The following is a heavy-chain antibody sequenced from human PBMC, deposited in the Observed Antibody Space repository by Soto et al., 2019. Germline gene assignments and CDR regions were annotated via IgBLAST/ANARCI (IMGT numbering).Heavy chain of an antibody. Sequence: TSETLSLTCTVSGGSISSSSYYWGWIRQPPGKGLEWIGSIYYSGSTYYNPSLKSRVTISVDTSKNQFSLKLSSVTAADTAVYYCARLKNYYDSSGSIRGDAFDIWGQGTMVTVSS. CDR1: GGSISSSSYY. D-gene: IGHD3-22*01. CDR2: IYYSGST. CDR3: ARLKNYYDSSGSIRGDAFDI. V-gene: IGHV4-39*01. J-gene: IGHJ3*02.